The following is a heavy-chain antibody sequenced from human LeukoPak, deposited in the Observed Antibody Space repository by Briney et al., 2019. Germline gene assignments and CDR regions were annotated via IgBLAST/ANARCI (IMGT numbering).Heavy chain of an antibody. V-gene: IGHV4-59*12. D-gene: IGHD2-15*01. J-gene: IGHJ4*02. CDR2: IYYSGST. CDR1: GFTFSSYG. CDR3: ARGVPRLHMMVVVLTSAAFYFDY. Sequence: GSLRLSCAASGFTFSSYGMHWVRQPPGKGLEWIGYIYYSGSTYYNPSLKSRVTISVDTSKNQFSLRLNSVTAADTAVYYCARGVPRLHMMVVVLTSAAFYFDYWGQGALVTVSS.